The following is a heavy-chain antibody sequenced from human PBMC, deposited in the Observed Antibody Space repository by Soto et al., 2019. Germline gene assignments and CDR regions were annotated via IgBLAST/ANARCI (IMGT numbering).Heavy chain of an antibody. J-gene: IGHJ5*02. V-gene: IGHV1-18*01. D-gene: IGHD2-2*01. CDR3: ARDRGTSCSSTSCYGSNWFDP. CDR1: GYTFTSYG. Sequence: ASVKVSRKASGYTFTSYGISWVRQAPGQGLECMGRSSAYNGNTNYAQKLQGRVTMTTDTYTSTAYMELRSLRSNDTAVYYCARDRGTSCSSTSCYGSNWFDPWGQGTLVTVSS. CDR2: SSAYNGNT.